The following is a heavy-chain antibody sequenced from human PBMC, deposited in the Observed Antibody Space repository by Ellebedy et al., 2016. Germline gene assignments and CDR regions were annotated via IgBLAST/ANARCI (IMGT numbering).Heavy chain of an antibody. D-gene: IGHD6-13*01. V-gene: IGHV4-34*01. CDR3: ARSVEQLDPYWFDP. CDR1: GGSFSGYY. CDR2: INHSGST. Sequence: SETLSLXXAVYGGSFSGYYWSWIRQPPGKGLEWIGEINHSGSTNYNPSLKSRVTISVDTSKNQFSLKLSSVTAADTAVYYCARSVEQLDPYWFDPWGQGTLVTVSS. J-gene: IGHJ5*02.